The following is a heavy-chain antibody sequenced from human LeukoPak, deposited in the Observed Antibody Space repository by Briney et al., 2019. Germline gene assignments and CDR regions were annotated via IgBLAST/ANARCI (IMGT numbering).Heavy chain of an antibody. V-gene: IGHV3-30*02. Sequence: GGSLRLSCAASGFTFSSYGMHWVRQAPGKGLEWVAFIRYDGSNKYYADSVKGRFTISRDNSKNTLYLQMNSLRAEDTAAYYCAKDDSSGYYYQLGDYWGQGTLVTVSS. CDR3: AKDDSSGYYYQLGDY. CDR2: IRYDGSNK. CDR1: GFTFSSYG. D-gene: IGHD3-22*01. J-gene: IGHJ4*02.